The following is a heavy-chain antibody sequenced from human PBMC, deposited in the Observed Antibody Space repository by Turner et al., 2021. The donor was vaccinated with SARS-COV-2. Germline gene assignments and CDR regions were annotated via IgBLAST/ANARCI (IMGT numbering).Heavy chain of an antibody. CDR3: TRRGIAAAGNDY. CDR2: ISDDGSSA. Sequence: VQLVESGGDFVDPVGSLRLSRVGSGFTFSDHWMHWVRQGPGKGLVWVSRISDDGSSASYGGSVRGRFTVSRDNAKNTLYLQMNSLRPDDTGVYYCTRRGIAAAGNDYWGQGTLVTVSS. J-gene: IGHJ4*02. D-gene: IGHD6-13*01. CDR1: GFTFSDHW. V-gene: IGHV3-74*01.